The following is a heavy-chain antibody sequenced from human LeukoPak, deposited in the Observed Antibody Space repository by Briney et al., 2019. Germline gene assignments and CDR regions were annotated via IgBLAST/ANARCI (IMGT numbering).Heavy chain of an antibody. CDR1: GFTFSSYA. V-gene: IGHV3-30-3*01. CDR2: ISYDGSNK. J-gene: IGHJ6*02. CDR3: ARTTVTTPVPYYYYYYGMDV. D-gene: IGHD4-17*01. Sequence: GGSLRLSCAASGFTFSSYAMHWVSQAPGKGLEWVAVISYDGSNKYYADSVKGRFTISRDNSKNTLYLQMNSLRAEDTAVYYCARTTVTTPVPYYYYYYGMDVWGQGTTVTVSS.